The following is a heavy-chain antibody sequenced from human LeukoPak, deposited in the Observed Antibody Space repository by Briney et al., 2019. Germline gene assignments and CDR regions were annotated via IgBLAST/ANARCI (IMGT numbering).Heavy chain of an antibody. Sequence: RPGGSLRLSCAASGFTFSSYAMSWVRQAPGKGLEWVSAISGSGGSTYYADSVKGRFTISRDNSKNTLYLQMNSLRAEDTAVYYCAQSTTVTTLGYWGQGTLVTVSS. CDR2: ISGSGGST. CDR3: AQSTTVTTLGY. V-gene: IGHV3-23*01. CDR1: GFTFSSYA. J-gene: IGHJ4*02. D-gene: IGHD4-17*01.